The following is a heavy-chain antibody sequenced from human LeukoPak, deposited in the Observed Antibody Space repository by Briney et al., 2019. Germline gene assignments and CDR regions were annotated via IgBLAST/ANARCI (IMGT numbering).Heavy chain of an antibody. CDR2: INHSGST. CDR1: GGSFSGYY. D-gene: IGHD6-13*01. V-gene: IGHV4-34*01. Sequence: SSETLSLTCAVYGGSFSGYYWSWIRQPPGKGLEWIGEINHSGSTNYNPSLKSRVTISVDTSKNQFSLKLSSVTAADTAVYYCARFDPSYSSSWGLDYWGQGTLVTVSS. CDR3: ARFDPSYSSSWGLDY. J-gene: IGHJ4*02.